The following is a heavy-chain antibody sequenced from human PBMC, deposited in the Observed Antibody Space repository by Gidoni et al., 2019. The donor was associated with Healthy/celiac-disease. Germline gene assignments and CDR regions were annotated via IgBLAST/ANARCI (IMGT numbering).Heavy chain of an antibody. D-gene: IGHD6-19*01. CDR2: ISPGDSDT. Sequence: EVQLVQSGAEVKKPGESLKISCKGSGYSFTSYWIGWVRQMPGKGLEWMGIISPGDSDTRYSPSFQGQVTISADKSISTAYLQWSSLKASDTAMYYCALERAVAGTSLDYFDYWGQGTLVTVSS. V-gene: IGHV5-51*01. CDR3: ALERAVAGTSLDYFDY. J-gene: IGHJ4*02. CDR1: GYSFTSYW.